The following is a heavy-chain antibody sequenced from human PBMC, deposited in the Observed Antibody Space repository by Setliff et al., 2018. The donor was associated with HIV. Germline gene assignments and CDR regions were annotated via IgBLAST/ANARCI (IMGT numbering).Heavy chain of an antibody. V-gene: IGHV3-23*01. CDR3: AKTSNTGYLFCSDY. J-gene: IGHJ4*02. Sequence: GSLRLSCKATGFSFSLYAMSWVRQAPGKGLEWVSSSSGSGRKTYYGDSVKGRFTISRDNSWDTVDLQMNTLRAEDTAVYYCAKTSNTGYLFCSDYWGQGTLVTVSS. CDR2: SSGSGRKT. D-gene: IGHD3-9*01. CDR1: GFSFSLYA.